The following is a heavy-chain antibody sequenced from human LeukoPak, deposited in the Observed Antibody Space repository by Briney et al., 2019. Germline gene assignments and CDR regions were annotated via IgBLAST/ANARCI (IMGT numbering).Heavy chain of an antibody. CDR2: ISGSDDNT. V-gene: IGHV3-23*01. Sequence: GGSLRLSCAASVFTFSSYSMSWVRQAPWKGQEWVSGISGSDDNTYYADSVKGRFTISRDNSKNTLYVQVNSLGTEDTAAYYCAKGSYYDSSGSFYFDYWGQGTLVTVSS. J-gene: IGHJ4*02. CDR1: VFTFSSYS. D-gene: IGHD3-22*01. CDR3: AKGSYYDSSGSFYFDY.